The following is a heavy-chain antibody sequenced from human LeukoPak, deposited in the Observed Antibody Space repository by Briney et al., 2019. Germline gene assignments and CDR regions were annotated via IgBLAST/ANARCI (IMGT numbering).Heavy chain of an antibody. CDR1: GGSFSGYY. Sequence: SETLSLTCAVYGGSFSGYYWSWIRQPPGKGLEWSGEINHSGSTNYNPSLKSRVTISVDTSKNQFSLKLSSVTAADTAVYYCARSAWNYEYWGQGTLVTVSS. CDR3: ARSAWNYEY. J-gene: IGHJ4*02. CDR2: INHSGST. D-gene: IGHD1-7*01. V-gene: IGHV4-34*01.